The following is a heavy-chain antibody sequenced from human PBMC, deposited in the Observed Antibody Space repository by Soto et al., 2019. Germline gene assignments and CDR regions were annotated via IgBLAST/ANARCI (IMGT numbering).Heavy chain of an antibody. Sequence: EVQLVESGGGLIQPGGTLRLSCAASGFTVGSKYMNWVRQAPGKGLEWVSVLYSGGSTSYADTVKGRFTVSRDNSKNTLYLQMNSLRAEDTAVYYCARDSPPNDPDDYGDAFDIWGQGTMVTVSS. CDR2: LYSGGST. V-gene: IGHV3-53*01. J-gene: IGHJ3*02. D-gene: IGHD4-17*01. CDR3: ARDSPPNDPDDYGDAFDI. CDR1: GFTVGSKY.